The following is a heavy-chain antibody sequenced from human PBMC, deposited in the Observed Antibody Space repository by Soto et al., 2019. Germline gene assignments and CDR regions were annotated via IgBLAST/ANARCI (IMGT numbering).Heavy chain of an antibody. V-gene: IGHV3-23*01. Sequence: GGSLRLSCAASGFTFSSYAMSWVRQAPGKGLEWVSSISGSGGSTYYADSAKGRFTISRDNSKNTLYLQMNSLRAEDTAVYYCAKARYYDSTGYLYYFDYWGQGTLVTVSS. CDR3: AKARYYDSTGYLYYFDY. J-gene: IGHJ4*02. D-gene: IGHD3-22*01. CDR2: ISGSGGST. CDR1: GFTFSSYA.